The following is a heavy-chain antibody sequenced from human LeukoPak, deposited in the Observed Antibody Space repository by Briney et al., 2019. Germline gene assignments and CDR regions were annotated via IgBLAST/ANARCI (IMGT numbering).Heavy chain of an antibody. Sequence: SETLSLTCVVYGGSFSGYYWSWIRQPPGKGLEWIGEINHSGSTNYNPSLKSRVTISVDTSKNQFSLKLSSVTAADTAVYYCARGDSSGWYGRGLQINDALDIWGQGTMVTVSS. V-gene: IGHV4-34*01. CDR1: GGSFSGYY. CDR2: INHSGST. CDR3: ARGDSSGWYGRGLQINDALDI. J-gene: IGHJ3*02. D-gene: IGHD6-19*01.